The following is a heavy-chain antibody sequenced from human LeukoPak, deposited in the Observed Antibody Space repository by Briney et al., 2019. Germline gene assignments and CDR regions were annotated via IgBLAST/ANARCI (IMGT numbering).Heavy chain of an antibody. V-gene: IGHV4-30-4*01. CDR2: IYYSEST. Sequence: SQTLSLSCTVSGGSITSGDYYWSWIRQPPGKGLEWIGYIYYSESTYYNPSLKSRVTISVDTSKSQFSLKLSAVTAADTAVYYCARGYYDSSGYSFDYWGQGTLVTVSS. CDR3: ARGYYDSSGYSFDY. J-gene: IGHJ4*02. CDR1: GGSITSGDYY. D-gene: IGHD3-22*01.